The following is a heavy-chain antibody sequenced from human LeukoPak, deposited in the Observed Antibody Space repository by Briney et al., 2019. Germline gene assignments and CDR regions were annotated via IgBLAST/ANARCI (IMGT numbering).Heavy chain of an antibody. CDR1: GYIFTSYG. V-gene: IGHV1-18*01. D-gene: IGHD3-10*01. CDR2: ISAYNGNT. CDR3: ARGVIMVRGVKTGAFDI. Sequence: ASVKVSCKASGYIFTSYGISWVRQAPGQGLEWMGWISAYNGNTNYAQKLQGRVTMTTDTSTSTAYMELRSLRSDDTAVYYCARGVIMVRGVKTGAFDIWGQGTMVTVSS. J-gene: IGHJ3*02.